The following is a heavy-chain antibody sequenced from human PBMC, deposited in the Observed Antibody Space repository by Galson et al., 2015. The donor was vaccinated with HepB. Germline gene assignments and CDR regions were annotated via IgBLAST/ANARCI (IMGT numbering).Heavy chain of an antibody. D-gene: IGHD3-22*01. V-gene: IGHV1-46*01. CDR1: GYTFTSFY. CDR2: INPRGGST. CDR3: ARVVERDSSGYLSAFDI. J-gene: IGHJ3*02. Sequence: SVKVSCKASGYTFTSFYMHWVRQAPGQGLEWMGIINPRGGSTSYAQKFQGRVTMTRDTSTSTVYMELSSLRSEDTAVYYCARVVERDSSGYLSAFDIWGQGTTVTVSS.